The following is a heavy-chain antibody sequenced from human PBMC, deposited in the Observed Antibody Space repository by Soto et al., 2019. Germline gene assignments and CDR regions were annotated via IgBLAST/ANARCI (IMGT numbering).Heavy chain of an antibody. Sequence: GGSLRPSCAASGFTFSSYGMHWVRQAPGKGLEWVAVIWYDGSNKYYADSVKGRFTISRDNSKNTLYLQMNSLRAEDTAVYYCARVPGARDGDYYYYGMDVWGQGTTVTVSS. V-gene: IGHV3-33*01. D-gene: IGHD3-10*01. CDR2: IWYDGSNK. CDR3: ARVPGARDGDYYYYGMDV. J-gene: IGHJ6*02. CDR1: GFTFSSYG.